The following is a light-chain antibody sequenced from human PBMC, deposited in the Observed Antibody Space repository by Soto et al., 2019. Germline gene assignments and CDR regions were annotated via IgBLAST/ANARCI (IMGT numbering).Light chain of an antibody. J-gene: IGKJ5*01. Sequence: DIRNPHSESSLSAPVAYRVTITCQASQNINNYLNWYQQKPGRAPKLLIYDASNLEAGVPSRFRGSGSGTDFTFTISRLQPEDIATYYCQQYENLPTFGQGTRLEI. CDR3: QQYENLPT. CDR2: DAS. V-gene: IGKV1-33*01. CDR1: QNINNY.